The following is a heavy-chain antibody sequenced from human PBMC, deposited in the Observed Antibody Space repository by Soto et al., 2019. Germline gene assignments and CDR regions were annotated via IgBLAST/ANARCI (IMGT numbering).Heavy chain of an antibody. D-gene: IGHD2-2*01. CDR2: IYYSGST. CDR1: GGSISSSSYY. CDR3: ERQTSGALRLSDPFFLPSYQDY. V-gene: IGHV4-39*01. Sequence: SETLSLTCTVSGGSISSSSYYWGWIRQPPGKGLEWIGSIYYSGSTYYNPSLKSRVTISVDTSKNQFSLKLSSVTAADTAVYYCERQTSGALRLSDPFFLPSYQDYCGQGTLVTVSS. J-gene: IGHJ4*02.